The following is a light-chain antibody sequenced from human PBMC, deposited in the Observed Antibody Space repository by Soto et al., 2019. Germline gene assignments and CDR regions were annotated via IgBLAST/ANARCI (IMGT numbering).Light chain of an antibody. V-gene: IGLV9-49*01. Sequence: QPVLTQPPSASASLGASVTLTCTLSSGHSNYKVDWYQQRPGKGPRFVMRVGTGGIVGSKGDGIPDRFSVLGSGLNRYLTIKNIQEEDESDYHCGADHDSGSSFVYVFGPGTKVTV. J-gene: IGLJ1*01. CDR1: SGHSNYK. CDR2: VGTGGIVG. CDR3: GADHDSGSSFVYV.